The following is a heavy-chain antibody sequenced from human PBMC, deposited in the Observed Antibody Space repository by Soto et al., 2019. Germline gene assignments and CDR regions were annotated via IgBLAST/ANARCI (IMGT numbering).Heavy chain of an antibody. D-gene: IGHD2-15*01. V-gene: IGHV3-74*01. CDR3: TRDSGGRDAY. CDR1: GFTFSSYW. CDR2: INTDGSIT. J-gene: IGHJ4*02. Sequence: RRLSCAASGFTFSSYWMHWVRQVPGKGLVWVSRINTDGSITSHADSVKGRFTISRDNAKNTLYPQMNSLRADDTAVYYCTRDSGGRDAYWGQGALVTVSS.